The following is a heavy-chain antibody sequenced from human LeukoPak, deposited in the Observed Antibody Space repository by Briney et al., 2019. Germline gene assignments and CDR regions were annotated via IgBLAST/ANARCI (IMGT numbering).Heavy chain of an antibody. J-gene: IGHJ4*02. D-gene: IGHD3-3*01. CDR2: ISYDGSNK. V-gene: IGHV3-30-3*01. CDR3: GTDFWSGYGTFDY. Sequence: GRSLRLSCAASGFTFSSYAMHWVRQAPGKGLEWVAVISYDGSNKYYAGSVKGRFTISRDNSKNTLYLQMNSLRAEDTAVYYCGTDFWSGYGTFDYWGQGTLVTVSS. CDR1: GFTFSSYA.